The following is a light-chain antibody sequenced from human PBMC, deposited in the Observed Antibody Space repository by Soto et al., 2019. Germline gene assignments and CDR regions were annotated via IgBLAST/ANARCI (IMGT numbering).Light chain of an antibody. Sequence: EIVMTQSPATLSVSPGERATLSCRASQSVSSSLAWYQQKPGQAPRLLIYGASTRATGIPARFSGSGSGTEFSLTISSLQSEDFAVYYSQQYNNWLTWTFGQGTKVEIK. V-gene: IGKV3-15*01. CDR3: QQYNNWLTWT. J-gene: IGKJ1*01. CDR2: GAS. CDR1: QSVSSS.